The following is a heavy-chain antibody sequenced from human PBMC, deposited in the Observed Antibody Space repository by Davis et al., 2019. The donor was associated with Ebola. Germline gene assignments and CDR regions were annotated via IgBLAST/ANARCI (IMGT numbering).Heavy chain of an antibody. D-gene: IGHD3-22*01. CDR2: INPSGGST. V-gene: IGHV1-46*01. Sequence: ASVKVSCKASGYTFTSYYMHWVRQAPGQGLEWMGIINPSGGSTSYAQKFQGRVTMTRDTSTSTVYMELRSLRSDDTAVYYCARVGGYYDSSGYYYGGWFDPWGQGTLVTVSS. CDR1: GYTFTSYY. CDR3: ARVGGYYDSSGYYYGGWFDP. J-gene: IGHJ5*02.